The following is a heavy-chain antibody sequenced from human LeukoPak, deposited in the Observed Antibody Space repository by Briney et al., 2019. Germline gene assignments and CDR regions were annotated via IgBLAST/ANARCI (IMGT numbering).Heavy chain of an antibody. V-gene: IGHV3-23*01. CDR1: GFTFSSYA. J-gene: IGHJ4*02. CDR2: ISGSGGST. Sequence: GGSLRLSCAASGFTFSSYAMSWVRQAPGKGLEWVSAISGSGGSTYYADSVKGRFTISRDNSKNTLYLQMNSLRAEDTAVYYCAKYQWRPIARRPFDYWGQGTLVTVSS. D-gene: IGHD6-19*01. CDR3: AKYQWRPIARRPFDY.